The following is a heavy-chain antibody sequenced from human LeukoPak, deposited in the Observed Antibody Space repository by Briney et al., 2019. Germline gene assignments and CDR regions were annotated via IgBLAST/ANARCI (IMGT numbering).Heavy chain of an antibody. V-gene: IGHV3-23*01. CDR3: GTSSGNYYGSGSYFDY. CDR1: GFTFSSYA. D-gene: IGHD3-10*01. J-gene: IGHJ4*02. CDR2: ISGSGGST. Sequence: GGSLRLSCAASGFTFSSYAMSWVRQAPGKGLEWVSAISGSGGSTYYADSVKGRFTISRDNSKNTLYLQMNSLRAEDTAVYYCGTSSGNYYGSGSYFDYWGQGTLVTVSS.